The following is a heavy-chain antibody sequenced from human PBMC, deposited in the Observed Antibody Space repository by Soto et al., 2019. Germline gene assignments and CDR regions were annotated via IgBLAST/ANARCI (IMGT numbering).Heavy chain of an antibody. D-gene: IGHD3-10*01. Sequence: EVQVLESGGGLVQPGGSLRLSCAASGFTFSSYAMSWVRQAPGSGLEWVSAISGGAVSKYYADSVKGRFTISRDNSKNKLYLQMNSLRAEDTAVYYCVKGGLGGSGHFMGAEYFQYWGQGTLVTVSS. CDR3: VKGGLGGSGHFMGAEYFQY. CDR1: GFTFSSYA. CDR2: ISGGAVSK. V-gene: IGHV3-23*01. J-gene: IGHJ1*01.